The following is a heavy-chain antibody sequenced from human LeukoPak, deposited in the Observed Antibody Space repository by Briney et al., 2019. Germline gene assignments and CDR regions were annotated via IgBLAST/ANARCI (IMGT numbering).Heavy chain of an antibody. V-gene: IGHV3-23*01. CDR3: AKGDCSSTNCYPDY. CDR1: GFIFSDYG. D-gene: IGHD2-2*01. CDR2: ISGSGGST. J-gene: IGHJ4*02. Sequence: PGGTLRLSCAASGFIFSDYGMSWVRQAPGKGLEWVSGISGSGGSTYYADSVKGRFTISRDKSKKKLYLQMNSLRAEDTAVYYCAKGDCSSTNCYPDYWGQGTLVTVSS.